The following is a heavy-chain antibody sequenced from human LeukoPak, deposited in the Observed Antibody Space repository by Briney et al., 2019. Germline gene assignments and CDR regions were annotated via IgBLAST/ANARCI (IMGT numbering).Heavy chain of an antibody. J-gene: IGHJ3*02. D-gene: IGHD6-19*01. CDR2: IKSKTDGGTA. CDR1: GFIFYNAW. Sequence: GGSLRLSCAASGFIFYNAWLDWVRQAPGKGLEWVGRIKSKTDGGTADYPAPVKGRFTISRDDSTSTLFLQMNSLRTEDTAVYYCTTESRDRSGWYGAFDIWGQGTMVSVSS. V-gene: IGHV3-15*01. CDR3: TTESRDRSGWYGAFDI.